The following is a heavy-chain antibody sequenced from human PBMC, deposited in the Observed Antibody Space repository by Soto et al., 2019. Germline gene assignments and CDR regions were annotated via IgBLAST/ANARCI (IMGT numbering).Heavy chain of an antibody. Sequence: QVHLVQSGGEVKKPGASVKVSCKASGYTFNRHGITWVRQAPGQGIEWMGWISGYNGDINYEQKFQGRVTLSSDTLTSTVYLELKSLRFVYTAVYYCARVRIVGAREIDFWGQGTLVTVSS. CDR1: GYTFNRHG. D-gene: IGHD1-26*01. V-gene: IGHV1-18*04. J-gene: IGHJ4*02. CDR3: ARVRIVGAREIDF. CDR2: ISGYNGDI.